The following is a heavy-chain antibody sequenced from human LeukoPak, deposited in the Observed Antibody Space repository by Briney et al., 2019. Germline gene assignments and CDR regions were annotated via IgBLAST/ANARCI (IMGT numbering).Heavy chain of an antibody. CDR1: GFTVSSNY. J-gene: IGHJ6*02. V-gene: IGHV3-66*01. Sequence: GGSLRLSCAASGFTVSSNYMSWVRQAPGKGLEWVSVIYSGGSTYYADSVKGKFTISRDNSKSTLYLQMNSLRAEDTAVYYCARDAGGGYSYGTVYGMDVWGQGTTVTVSS. CDR2: IYSGGST. CDR3: ARDAGGGYSYGTVYGMDV. D-gene: IGHD5-18*01.